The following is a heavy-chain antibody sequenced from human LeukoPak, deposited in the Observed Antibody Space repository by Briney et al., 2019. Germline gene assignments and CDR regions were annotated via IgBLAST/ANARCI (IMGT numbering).Heavy chain of an antibody. CDR2: IYYSGGT. J-gene: IGHJ4*02. Sequence: SETLSLTCAVYGGSFSGYYWSWIRQPPGKGLEWIGYIYYSGGTNYNPSLKSRVTISVDTSKNQFSLKLSSVTAADTAVYYCARRTLTFGGGGFDYWGQGTLVTVSS. V-gene: IGHV4-59*01. D-gene: IGHD3-16*01. CDR3: ARRTLTFGGGGFDY. CDR1: GGSFSGYY.